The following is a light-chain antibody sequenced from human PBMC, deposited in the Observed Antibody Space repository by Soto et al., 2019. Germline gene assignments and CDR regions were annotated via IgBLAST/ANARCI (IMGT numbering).Light chain of an antibody. CDR1: SSNIETNT. CDR2: SND. CDR3: AAWDDSLNGVV. J-gene: IGLJ2*01. Sequence: QAVVTQPPSASGTPGQRVTLSCSGSSSNIETNTVNWYQQVPGTAPKLLIYSNDQRPSGLPDRFSGSKSGSAASLAISGLQSEDEGDYYCAAWDDSLNGVVFGGGTKLTVL. V-gene: IGLV1-44*01.